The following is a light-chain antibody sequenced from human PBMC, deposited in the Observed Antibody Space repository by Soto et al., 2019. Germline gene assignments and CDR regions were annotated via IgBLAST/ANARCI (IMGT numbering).Light chain of an antibody. V-gene: IGKV1-33*01. J-gene: IGKJ4*01. CDR1: QGINHY. Sequence: DIQMTQSPSSLSASVGDRVTITCRASQGINHYLAWYQQKSGKAPKLLIYDASDLETGVPSRFSGSGSGTDFTFTINSLQPEDIATYYCQQYDNLPLTFGGGTKVDIK. CDR3: QQYDNLPLT. CDR2: DAS.